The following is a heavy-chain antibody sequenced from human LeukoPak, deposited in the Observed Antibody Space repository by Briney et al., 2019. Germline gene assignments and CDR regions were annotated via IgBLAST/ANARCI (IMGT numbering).Heavy chain of an antibody. CDR1: GYTFTSYY. CDR3: ARAPRYCSSTRCYTHGMDV. V-gene: IGHV1-46*01. J-gene: IGHJ6*02. CDR2: INPSGGST. Sequence: GASVKVSCKASGYTFTSYYMHWVRQAPGQGLEWMGIINPSGGSTSYAQKFQGRVTMTRATSASPGYMELSRLRSEDTAVYYCARAPRYCSSTRCYTHGMDVWRQGSTVTASS. D-gene: IGHD2-2*02.